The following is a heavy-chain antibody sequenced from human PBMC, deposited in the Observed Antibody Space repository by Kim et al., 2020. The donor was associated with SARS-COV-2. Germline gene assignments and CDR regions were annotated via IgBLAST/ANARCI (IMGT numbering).Heavy chain of an antibody. Sequence: FQGRVTITADESTRTAYMELSSLRSEDTAVYYCARGAAAGSRYYYYGMDVWGQGTTVTVSS. J-gene: IGHJ6*02. CDR3: ARGAAAGSRYYYYGMDV. D-gene: IGHD6-13*01. V-gene: IGHV1-69*01.